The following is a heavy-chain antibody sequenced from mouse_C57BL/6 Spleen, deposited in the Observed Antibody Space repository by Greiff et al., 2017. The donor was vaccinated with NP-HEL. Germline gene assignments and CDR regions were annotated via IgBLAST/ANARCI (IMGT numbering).Heavy chain of an antibody. J-gene: IGHJ2*01. CDR1: GYTFTSYW. Sequence: QVQLQQPGAELVMPGASVKLSCKASGYTFTSYWMHWVKQRPGQGLEWIGEIDPSDSYTNYNQKFKGKSTLTVDKSSSTAYMKLSSLTSEDSAVYYCARGDPYDGYYPYFDYWGQGTTLTVSS. V-gene: IGHV1-69*01. CDR3: ARGDPYDGYYPYFDY. CDR2: IDPSDSYT. D-gene: IGHD2-3*01.